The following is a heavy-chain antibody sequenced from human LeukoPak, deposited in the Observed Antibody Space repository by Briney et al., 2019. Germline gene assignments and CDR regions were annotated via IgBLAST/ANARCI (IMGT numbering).Heavy chain of an antibody. D-gene: IGHD3-16*01. V-gene: IGHV4-30-2*05. CDR2: IYHSGSA. CDR1: GGSISSGGYS. Sequence: PSQTLSLTCAVSGGSISSGGYSWSWIRQPPGKGLEWIGYIYHSGSAYYNPSLKSRVTIPVDTSKNQFSLKLSSVSAADTAVYYCARVSGGSVIFGYWGLGTLVTVSS. J-gene: IGHJ4*02. CDR3: ARVSGGSVIFGY.